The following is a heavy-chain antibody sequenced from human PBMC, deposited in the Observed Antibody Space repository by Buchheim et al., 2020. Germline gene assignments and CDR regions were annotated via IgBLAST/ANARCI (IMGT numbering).Heavy chain of an antibody. V-gene: IGHV3-23*01. J-gene: IGHJ4*02. CDR1: GFTFSTYV. CDR2: ITGCGDPT. D-gene: IGHD6-13*01. CDR3: AKDHFSWGSSFDS. Sequence: EVQLWESGGGLVQSGGSLRLSCAASGFTFSTYVMNWVRQAPGKGPEWVSAITGCGDPTNYTDSVKGRFTISRDNSERTLFLQMNSLRAEDTAVYYCAKDHFSWGSSFDSWGQGT.